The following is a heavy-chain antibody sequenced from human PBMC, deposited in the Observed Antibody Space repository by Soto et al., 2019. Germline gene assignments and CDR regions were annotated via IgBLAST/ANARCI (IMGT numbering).Heavy chain of an antibody. CDR2: ISSSSSTI. Sequence: EVQLVESGGGLVQPGGSLRLSCAASGFTFSSYSMNWVRQAPGKGLEWVSYISSSSSTIYYADSVKGRFTISRDNAKNSLYLQMNSLRDEDTAVYYCARAYCSGGSCHVRDGMDVWGQGTTVTVSS. D-gene: IGHD2-15*01. CDR3: ARAYCSGGSCHVRDGMDV. CDR1: GFTFSSYS. V-gene: IGHV3-48*02. J-gene: IGHJ6*02.